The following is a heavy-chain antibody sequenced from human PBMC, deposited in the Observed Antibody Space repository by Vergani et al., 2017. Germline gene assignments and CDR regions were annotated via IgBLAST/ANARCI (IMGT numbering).Heavy chain of an antibody. J-gene: IGHJ4*02. D-gene: IGHD3-10*01. CDR2: ISSDGGST. CDR1: GFTFSTYA. CDR3: AKEGPGD. Sequence: EVQLLESGGGLVQPGGSLRLSCAASGFTFSTYAMTWVRQAPGKGLEWVSTISSDGGSTYYADSVKGRFTISRDNSKNTLSLQMNSLTAEDTAIYYCAKEGPGDWGQGTLVTVSS. V-gene: IGHV3-23*01.